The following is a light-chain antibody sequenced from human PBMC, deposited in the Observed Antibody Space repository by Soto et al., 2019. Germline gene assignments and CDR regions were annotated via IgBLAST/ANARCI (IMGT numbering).Light chain of an antibody. CDR2: GAS. J-gene: IGKJ2*01. Sequence: EIVLTQSPGTLSLSPGERATLSCRASQSVSSSYLAWYQQKPGQAPRLLIYGASSRATGIPDRFSGSGSGTDFTLSICRLEPEDFAVYFCHQYGGSPGAFGQGTKLEIK. CDR1: QSVSSSY. CDR3: HQYGGSPGA. V-gene: IGKV3-20*01.